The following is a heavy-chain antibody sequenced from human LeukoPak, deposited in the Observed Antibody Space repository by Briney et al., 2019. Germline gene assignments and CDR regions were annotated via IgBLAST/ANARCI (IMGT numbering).Heavy chain of an antibody. CDR1: GYSISRNYH. CDR2: IYHTGST. J-gene: IGHJ6*03. Sequence: SHTLSLTCNVSGYSISRNYHWGWIRQPPGKGLERLGTIYHTGSTYYTPSLKSRDTISIHTSKNQFSLKLSSVTAADTAVYYCARGRIDTSSGYYYSYYYYYMDVWGKGTTVTVSS. CDR3: ARGRIDTSSGYYYSYYYYYMDV. D-gene: IGHD3-22*01. V-gene: IGHV4-38-2*02.